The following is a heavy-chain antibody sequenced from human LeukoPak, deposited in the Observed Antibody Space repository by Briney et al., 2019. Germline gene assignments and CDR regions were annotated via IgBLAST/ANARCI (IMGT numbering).Heavy chain of an antibody. Sequence: GASVKVSCKASGYTFTSYDINWVRQATGQGLEWMGWMNPNSGNTGYAQKFQGRVTMTRNTSISTAYMELSSLRSEDTAAYYRARGPAAAGTGFDYWGQGTLVTVSS. CDR1: GYTFTSYD. D-gene: IGHD6-13*01. V-gene: IGHV1-8*01. CDR3: ARGPAAAGTGFDY. CDR2: MNPNSGNT. J-gene: IGHJ4*02.